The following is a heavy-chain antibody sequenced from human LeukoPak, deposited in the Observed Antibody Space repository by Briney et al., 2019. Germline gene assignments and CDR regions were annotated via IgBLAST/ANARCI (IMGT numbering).Heavy chain of an antibody. Sequence: PGGSLRLSCAASGFTFSSYAMSWVRQAPGKGLEWVSAISGSGGSTYYADSVKGRFTISRDNSKNTLYLQMNSLRAEDTAVYYCAKDLTLDSSGYPRDYWGQGTLVTVSS. CDR3: AKDLTLDSSGYPRDY. D-gene: IGHD3-22*01. CDR1: GFTFSSYA. V-gene: IGHV3-23*01. CDR2: ISGSGGST. J-gene: IGHJ4*02.